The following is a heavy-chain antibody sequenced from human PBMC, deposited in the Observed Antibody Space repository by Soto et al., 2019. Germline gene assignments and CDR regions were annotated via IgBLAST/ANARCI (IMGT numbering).Heavy chain of an antibody. V-gene: IGHV4-59*01. Sequence: SETLSLTCTVSGGSISSYYWSWIRQPPGKGLEWIGYIYYSGSTNYNPSLKSRVTISVDTSKNQFSLKLSSVTAADTAVYYCARLGGGATYFDYWGQGTLVTVS. CDR1: GGSISSYY. CDR3: ARLGGGATYFDY. CDR2: IYYSGST. J-gene: IGHJ4*02. D-gene: IGHD1-26*01.